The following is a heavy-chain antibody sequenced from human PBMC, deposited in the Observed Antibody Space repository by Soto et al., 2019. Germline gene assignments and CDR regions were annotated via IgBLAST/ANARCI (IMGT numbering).Heavy chain of an antibody. J-gene: IGHJ4*02. D-gene: IGHD5-12*01. CDR2: IFYTGST. CDR3: VGYPIGYSGDDIDY. Sequence: ASETLSLTCTVSDGSISSNYWGWIRQPPGKGLEWIGNIFYTGSTNYNPSLKSRVTISVVTSKDQFSLQLCSVTSAETAVYCFVGYPIGYSGDDIDYLGQGTLVTVSS. CDR1: DGSISSNY. V-gene: IGHV4-59*08.